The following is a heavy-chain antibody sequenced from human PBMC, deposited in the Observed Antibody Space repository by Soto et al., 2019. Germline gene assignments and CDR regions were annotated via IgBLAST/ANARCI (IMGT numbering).Heavy chain of an antibody. J-gene: IGHJ5*02. Sequence: ETLSLTCTVSGGSISSYYWSWIRQPPGKGLEWIGYIYYSGSTNYNPSLKSRVTISVDTSKNQFSLKLSSVTAADTAVYYCASSAAGTGPYNWFDPWGQGTLVTVSS. V-gene: IGHV4-59*01. CDR2: IYYSGST. CDR3: ASSAAGTGPYNWFDP. CDR1: GGSISSYY. D-gene: IGHD6-13*01.